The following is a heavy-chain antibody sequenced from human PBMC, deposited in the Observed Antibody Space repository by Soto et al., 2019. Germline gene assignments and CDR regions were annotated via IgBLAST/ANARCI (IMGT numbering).Heavy chain of an antibody. D-gene: IGHD3-10*01. CDR2: ISTYTGNT. Sequence: QVHLVQSGAEVKKPGASVKVSCKASGYTFTNYDINWVRQAPGQGLEWMGWISTYTGNTNYAQKLQGRGTMTTDTSTRTAYMERRSLRSDDTAVYYCARGYYYGSGRPTPGGMDVWGQGTTVTVSS. V-gene: IGHV1-18*01. CDR1: GYTFTNYD. CDR3: ARGYYYGSGRPTPGGMDV. J-gene: IGHJ6*02.